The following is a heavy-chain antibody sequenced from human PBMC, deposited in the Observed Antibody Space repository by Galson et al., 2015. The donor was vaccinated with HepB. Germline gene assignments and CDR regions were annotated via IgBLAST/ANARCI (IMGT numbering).Heavy chain of an antibody. CDR3: GAASRDVSSSALH. CDR1: GFSFNSYA. D-gene: IGHD5-24*01. Sequence: SLRLSCAASGFSFNSYAMSWVRQAPGKGLEWVSEIGAGGGGASYAESVKARFTVFRDISENTLYLQMNSLRAEDTAVYYCGAASRDVSSSALHWGRGTLVTVSS. J-gene: IGHJ4*02. V-gene: IGHV3-23*01. CDR2: IGAGGGGA.